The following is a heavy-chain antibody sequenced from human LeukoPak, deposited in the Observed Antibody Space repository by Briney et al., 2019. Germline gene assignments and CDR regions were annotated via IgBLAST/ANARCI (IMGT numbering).Heavy chain of an antibody. CDR2: ISGSGDIT. CDR1: GFTFSSYA. Sequence: PGGSLRLSCAASGFTFSSYAMNWVRQAPGKGLEWVSGISGSGDITYYADSVKGRFTISRDNSKNTLHLQMNSPRAEDTAVYYCARGFCSGGSCYPPYWGQGTLVTVSS. V-gene: IGHV3-23*01. J-gene: IGHJ4*02. CDR3: ARGFCSGGSCYPPY. D-gene: IGHD2-15*01.